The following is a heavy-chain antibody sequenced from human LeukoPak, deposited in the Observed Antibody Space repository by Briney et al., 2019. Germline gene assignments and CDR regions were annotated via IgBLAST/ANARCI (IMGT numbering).Heavy chain of an antibody. V-gene: IGHV4-59*01. CDR1: GGSISGYY. J-gene: IGHJ4*02. D-gene: IGHD2-8*01. CDR3: ARGTYYYFDC. Sequence: PSETLSLTCTVSGGSISGYYWSWIRQPPGKGLEWIGNIYYSGSTNYNPSLKSRVTISVDTSKDQFSLKLSSVTAADTAVYYCARGTYYYFDCWGQGTLVTVSS. CDR2: IYYSGST.